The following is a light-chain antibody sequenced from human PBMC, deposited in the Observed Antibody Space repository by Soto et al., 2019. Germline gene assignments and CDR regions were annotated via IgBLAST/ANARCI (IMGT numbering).Light chain of an antibody. Sequence: QSVLTQPASVSGSPGQSITISCTGGSSDVGSYNYVSWYQQHPGKAPKLMIYEVNNRPSGVSNRFSGSKSGTTASLTISGLQAEDEGDYYCSSFTTRSTWVFGGGTKLTVL. V-gene: IGLV2-14*01. J-gene: IGLJ3*02. CDR3: SSFTTRSTWV. CDR1: SSDVGSYNY. CDR2: EVN.